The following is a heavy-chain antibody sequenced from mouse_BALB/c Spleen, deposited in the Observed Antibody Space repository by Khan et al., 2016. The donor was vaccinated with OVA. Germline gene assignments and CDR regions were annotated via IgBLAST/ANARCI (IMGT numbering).Heavy chain of an antibody. J-gene: IGHJ1*01. V-gene: IGHV1-39*01. CDR1: GYSFTGYN. CDR2: IDPHYGGL. Sequence: VQLKQSGPELEKPGASVKISCKASGYSFTGYNVNWVKQSNGKSLEWIGNIDPHYGGLSYNQKFKGKATLSVDKSSSTAYMQLKSLTSEDSAVYYCARSTWYFDVWGAGTTVTVSS. CDR3: ARSTWYFDV.